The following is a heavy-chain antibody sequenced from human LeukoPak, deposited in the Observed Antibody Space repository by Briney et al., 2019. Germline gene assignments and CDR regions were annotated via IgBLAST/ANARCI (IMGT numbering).Heavy chain of an antibody. J-gene: IGHJ4*02. Sequence: GGSLRLSCAASGITFASYTMSWVRQAPGKGLEWVSTIRGIGNSTYYADSVKGRFTISRDNSKNTLYLQMSSLRVEDTAVYFCATFSNYEGEVHYWGQGTLVTVSS. CDR3: ATFSNYEGEVHY. D-gene: IGHD4-11*01. V-gene: IGHV3-23*01. CDR2: IRGIGNST. CDR1: GITFASYT.